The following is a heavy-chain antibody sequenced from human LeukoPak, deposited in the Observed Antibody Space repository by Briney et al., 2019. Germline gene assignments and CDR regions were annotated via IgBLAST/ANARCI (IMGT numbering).Heavy chain of an antibody. CDR3: ARYALLYVWGSYRADYYFDY. CDR1: VGSISSGDYY. CDR2: IYYSGST. J-gene: IGHJ4*02. D-gene: IGHD3-16*02. Sequence: PSQTLSLTCTVSVGSISSGDYYWSWIRQPPGKGLEWFGYIYYSGSTYYNPSLKSRVTISVDTSKNQFSLKLSSVTAADTAVYYCARYALLYVWGSYRADYYFDYWGQGTLVTVSS. V-gene: IGHV4-30-4*01.